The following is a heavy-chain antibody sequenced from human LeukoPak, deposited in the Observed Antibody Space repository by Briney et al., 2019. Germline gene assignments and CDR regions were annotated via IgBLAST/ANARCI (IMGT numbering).Heavy chain of an antibody. CDR1: GSTFSDYY. V-gene: IGHV3-11*06. CDR3: ARDSTYGDYVPLWAFDI. J-gene: IGHJ3*02. D-gene: IGHD4-17*01. Sequence: GGSLRLSCAASGSTFSDYYMSWIRQAPGKGLEWVSYISSSSSYTNYADSVKGRFTISRDNAKNSLYLQMNSLRAEDTAVYYCARDSTYGDYVPLWAFDIWGQGTMVTVSS. CDR2: ISSSSSYT.